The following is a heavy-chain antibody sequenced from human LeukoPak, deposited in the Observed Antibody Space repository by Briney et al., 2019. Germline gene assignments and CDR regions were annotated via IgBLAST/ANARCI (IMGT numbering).Heavy chain of an antibody. Sequence: GGSLRLSCAASGFTFSSYWMSWVRQAPGKGLEWVANIKQDGSEKYYVDSVKGRFTISRDNAKNSLYLQMNSLRAEDTAVYYCARDVTWIFGVVTDAFDIWGQGTMVTVSS. CDR3: ARDVTWIFGVVTDAFDI. V-gene: IGHV3-7*01. D-gene: IGHD3-3*01. CDR1: GFTFSSYW. J-gene: IGHJ3*02. CDR2: IKQDGSEK.